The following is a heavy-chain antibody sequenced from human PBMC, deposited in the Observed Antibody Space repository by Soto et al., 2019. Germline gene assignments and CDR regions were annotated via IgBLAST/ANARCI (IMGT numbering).Heavy chain of an antibody. Sequence: ASVKVSCKASGYTFTGYYMHWVRQAPGQGLEWMGWINPNSGGTNYAQKFQGWVTMTRDTSISTAYMELSRLRSDDTAVYYCARDLVVVPAAMLGYYYYYGMDVWGQGTTLTVSS. CDR3: ARDLVVVPAAMLGYYYYYGMDV. J-gene: IGHJ6*02. CDR1: GYTFTGYY. D-gene: IGHD2-2*01. V-gene: IGHV1-2*04. CDR2: INPNSGGT.